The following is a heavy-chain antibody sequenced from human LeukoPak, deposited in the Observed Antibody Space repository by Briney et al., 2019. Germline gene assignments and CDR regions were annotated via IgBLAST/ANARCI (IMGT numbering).Heavy chain of an antibody. V-gene: IGHV3-43*02. Sequence: GGSLTLSSAASGFTFDDYAIYWVRQGPGKGLEWVSLISGDGGSIYYADSVKGRFTISRDNSKNSLYLQMNSLRTEDTALYYCAKEDYSSSLYALDYWGLGSLLVVSS. D-gene: IGHD6-13*01. CDR3: AKEDYSSSLYALDY. J-gene: IGHJ4*02. CDR1: GFTFDDYA. CDR2: ISGDGGSI.